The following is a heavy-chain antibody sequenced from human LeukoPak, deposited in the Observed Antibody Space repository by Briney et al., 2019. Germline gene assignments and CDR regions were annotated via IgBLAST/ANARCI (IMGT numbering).Heavy chain of an antibody. J-gene: IGHJ4*01. CDR2: ITGNGGSI. D-gene: IGHD6-19*01. CDR3: AKVRSVAGTLYFFDS. Sequence: RGSLRLSCAASGFTFGDHAMHWVRQAPGKGLEWVSLITGNGGSIFCAVSVKGLFPIYRDIRKNALYLQMNGLRTEDTAFYYCAKVRSVAGTLYFFDSWGHGTLVTVSS. CDR1: GFTFGDHA. V-gene: IGHV3-43*02.